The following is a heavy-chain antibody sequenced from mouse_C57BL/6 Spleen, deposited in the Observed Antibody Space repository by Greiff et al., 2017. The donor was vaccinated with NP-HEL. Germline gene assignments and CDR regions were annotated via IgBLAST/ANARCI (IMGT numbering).Heavy chain of an antibody. Sequence: QVHVKQPGAELVRPGSSVKLSCKASGYTFTSYWMHWVKQRPIQGLEWIGNIDPSDSETHYNQKFKDKATLTVDKSSSTAYMQLSSLTSEDSAVYYCARRDDGYYWYFDVWGTGTTVTVSS. V-gene: IGHV1-52*01. J-gene: IGHJ1*03. D-gene: IGHD2-3*01. CDR3: ARRDDGYYWYFDV. CDR2: IDPSDSET. CDR1: GYTFTSYW.